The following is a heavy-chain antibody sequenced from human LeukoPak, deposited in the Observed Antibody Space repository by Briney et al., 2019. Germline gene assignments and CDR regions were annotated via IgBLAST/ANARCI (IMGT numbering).Heavy chain of an antibody. D-gene: IGHD2-15*01. J-gene: IGHJ4*02. CDR2: IYHSGSS. CDR3: ARDEVGAAFDY. Sequence: SETLSLTCTVSGYSISSGYYWGWIRQPPGKGLEWIGSIYHSGSSYYNPSLKSRVTISVDTSKNQFSLKLSSVTAADTAVYYCARDEVGAAFDYWGQGTLVTVSS. V-gene: IGHV4-38-2*02. CDR1: GYSISSGYY.